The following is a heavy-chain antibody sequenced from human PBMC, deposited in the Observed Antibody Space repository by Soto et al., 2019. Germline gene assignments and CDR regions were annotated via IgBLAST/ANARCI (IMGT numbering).Heavy chain of an antibody. Sequence: ESGGGVVQPGWSLRLSCAASGFTFSDYGMHWVRQAPGKGLEWVTIISYDGSNQYYADSVKGRFTISRDNSKNTLYLQMNSLRLEDTGVYYCAKALGELSPESYDHWGQGVLVTVSS. CDR2: ISYDGSNQ. V-gene: IGHV3-30*18. CDR3: AKALGELSPESYDH. J-gene: IGHJ4*02. D-gene: IGHD3-16*02. CDR1: GFTFSDYG.